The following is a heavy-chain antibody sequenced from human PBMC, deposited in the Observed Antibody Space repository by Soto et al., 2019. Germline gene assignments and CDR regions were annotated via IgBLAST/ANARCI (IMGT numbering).Heavy chain of an antibody. CDR1: GGSISSGNYC. D-gene: IGHD6-13*01. V-gene: IGHV4-30-4*01. Sequence: PSETLSLTCTVSGGSISSGNYCWTWIRQPPGKGLEWIGNIFSSGSAYFNPSLQSRVTISIDTSKNQFSLSVSSVTAADTAVYYCARGRRYTSSWHFFDYWALGTLVTVSS. J-gene: IGHJ4*02. CDR3: ARGRRYTSSWHFFDY. CDR2: IFSSGSA.